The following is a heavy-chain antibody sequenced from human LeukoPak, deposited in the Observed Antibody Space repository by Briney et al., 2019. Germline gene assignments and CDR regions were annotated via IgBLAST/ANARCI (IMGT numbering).Heavy chain of an antibody. CDR1: GGTFSSYA. Sequence: GASVKVSCKASGGTFSSYAISWVRQAPGQGLEWMGIINPSGGSTSYAQKFQGRVTMTRDTSTSTVYMELSSLRSEDTAVYYCARDGVAGIDYWGQGTLVTVSS. CDR3: ARDGVAGIDY. D-gene: IGHD6-19*01. CDR2: INPSGGST. J-gene: IGHJ4*02. V-gene: IGHV1-46*01.